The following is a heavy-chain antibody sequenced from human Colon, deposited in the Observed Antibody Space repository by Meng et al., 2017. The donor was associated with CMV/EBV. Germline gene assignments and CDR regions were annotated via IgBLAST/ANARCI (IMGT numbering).Heavy chain of an antibody. CDR3: ARDPSGIEDFDY. CDR1: GYTFTSYE. V-gene: IGHV1-18*01. Sequence: ASVKVSCKASGYTFTSYEITWVRQAPGQGLEWVGWISTYDGHTRYAQNIQGRVSMTADPSTSIVYMELRSLRSDDTAVYYCARDPSGIEDFDYWGQGTLVTVSS. J-gene: IGHJ4*02. CDR2: ISTYDGHT. D-gene: IGHD6-13*01.